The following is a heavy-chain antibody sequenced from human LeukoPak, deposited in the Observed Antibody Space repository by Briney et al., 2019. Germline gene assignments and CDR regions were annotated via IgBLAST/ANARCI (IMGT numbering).Heavy chain of an antibody. J-gene: IGHJ4*02. V-gene: IGHV3-53*01. Sequence: PGGSLRLSCAASGFTVSSNYMSWVRQAPGKGLEWVSVIYSGGSTYYADSVKGRFTISRDNSKNTLYLQMNSLRAEDTAVYYCASWACSSNSCYNDYWGQGTLVTVSS. D-gene: IGHD2-2*02. CDR1: GFTVSSNY. CDR3: ASWACSSNSCYNDY. CDR2: IYSGGST.